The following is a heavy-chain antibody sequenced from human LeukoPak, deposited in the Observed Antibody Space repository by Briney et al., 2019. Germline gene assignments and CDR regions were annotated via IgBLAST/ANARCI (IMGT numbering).Heavy chain of an antibody. J-gene: IGHJ6*04. CDR2: ISSSSDYI. V-gene: IGHV3-21*01. Sequence: GGSLRLSCAASGFTFSNYNMNWVRQAPGKGLEWVSSISSSSDYIYYGDSVKGRFTISRDNAKKLVYLQMNSLRAEDTAVYYCAELGITMIGGVWGKGTTVTISS. CDR3: AELGITMIGGV. D-gene: IGHD3-10*02. CDR1: GFTFSNYN.